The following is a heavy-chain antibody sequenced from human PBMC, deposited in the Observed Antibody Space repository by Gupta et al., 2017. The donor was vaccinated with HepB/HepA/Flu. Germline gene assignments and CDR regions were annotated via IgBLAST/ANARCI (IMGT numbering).Heavy chain of an antibody. CDR3: ARVWWGIADLHYGMDV. CDR1: GFSLSTSGMC. V-gene: IGHV2-70*15. Sequence: QVTLRESGPALVKPTQTLTLTCTFSGFSLSTSGMCVSWIRQPPGKALEWLARIDWDDDKYYSTSLKTRLTISKDTSKNQVVLTMTNMDPVDTATYYCARVWWGIADLHYGMDVWGQGTTVTVSS. CDR2: IDWDDDK. J-gene: IGHJ6*02. D-gene: IGHD6-13*01.